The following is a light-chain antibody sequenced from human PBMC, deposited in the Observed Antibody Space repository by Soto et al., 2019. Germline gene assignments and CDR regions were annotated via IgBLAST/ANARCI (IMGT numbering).Light chain of an antibody. V-gene: IGKV1-5*01. CDR1: QTISGW. CDR2: DAS. Sequence: DIQMTQSPSTLSASVGDTVTITCRASQTISGWLAWYQQRPGKAPNLLIFDASTLESGVPSRFSGSGSGTTFTLTISSLQSDDFATYYCQQTHSLPLSFGPGTKVDIK. CDR3: QQTHSLPLS. J-gene: IGKJ3*01.